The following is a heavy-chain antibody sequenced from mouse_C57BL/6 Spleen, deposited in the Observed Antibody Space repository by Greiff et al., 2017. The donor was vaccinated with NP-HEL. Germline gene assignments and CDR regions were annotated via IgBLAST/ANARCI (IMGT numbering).Heavy chain of an antibody. Sequence: VQLQQSGPELVKPGASVKISCKASGYAFSSSWMNWVKQRPGKGLEWIGRIYPGDGDTNYNGKFKGKATLTADKSSSTAYMQHSSLTSEDSAVYFCARKNYSNYSGAMDYWGQGTSVTVSS. J-gene: IGHJ4*01. CDR1: GYAFSSSW. CDR3: ARKNYSNYSGAMDY. D-gene: IGHD2-5*01. CDR2: IYPGDGDT. V-gene: IGHV1-82*01.